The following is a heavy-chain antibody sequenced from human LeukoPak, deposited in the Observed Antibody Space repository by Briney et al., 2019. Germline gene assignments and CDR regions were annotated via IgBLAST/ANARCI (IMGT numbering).Heavy chain of an antibody. CDR2: ISGSGGST. Sequence: GGSLRLSCAASGFTFSSYAMSWVRQAPGKGLEWVSAISGSGGSTYYAASVKGRFTISRDNSKKTLYLQMNSLRAEDTAVYYCAKDQGVIVVETFDYWGQGTLVTVSS. J-gene: IGHJ4*02. CDR3: AKDQGVIVVETFDY. CDR1: GFTFSSYA. V-gene: IGHV3-23*01. D-gene: IGHD3-22*01.